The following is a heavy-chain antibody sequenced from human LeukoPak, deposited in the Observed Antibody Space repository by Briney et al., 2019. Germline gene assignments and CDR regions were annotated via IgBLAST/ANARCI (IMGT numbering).Heavy chain of an antibody. CDR3: ARVGGH. J-gene: IGHJ4*02. CDR1: GLTVSRNY. D-gene: IGHD3-10*01. CDR2: IYSGGST. Sequence: PGGSLRLSCAASGLTVSRNYMSWVRQAPGKGLESVSVIYSGGSTYYADSVRGRFTISRDNAKNTLYLQMNSLTVEDTAVYYCARVGGHWGQGTLVTVSS. V-gene: IGHV3-53*01.